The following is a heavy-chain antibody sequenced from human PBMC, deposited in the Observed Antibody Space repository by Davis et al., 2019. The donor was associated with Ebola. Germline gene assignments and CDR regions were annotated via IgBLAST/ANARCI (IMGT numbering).Heavy chain of an antibody. CDR1: GFSIRSGYY. CDR2: IYHSGTT. V-gene: IGHV4-38-2*02. J-gene: IGHJ4*02. CDR3: ARPLDLVGATYFDF. Sequence: SETLSLTCTVSGFSIRSGYYWGWIRQPPGKGLEWIGTIYHSGTTYYNPSLKSRVTISVDTSTNEFSLKLNSVTAADSAVYFCARPLDLVGATYFDFWGPGTLVTVSS. D-gene: IGHD1-26*01.